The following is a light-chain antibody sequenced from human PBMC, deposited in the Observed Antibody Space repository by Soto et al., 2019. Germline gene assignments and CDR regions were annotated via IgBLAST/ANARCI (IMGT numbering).Light chain of an antibody. J-gene: IGLJ1*01. CDR1: ISDVGGYNY. Sequence: QSSLTQPPSASGSPGESVAISFTGTISDVGGYNYVSWYQQHPDKDPKLMIYEVNKRPSGVPDRFSGSKSVKTASLTVSGLQAEDEADYYCSSYAGSSNVFATGTKVPV. V-gene: IGLV2-8*01. CDR2: EVN. CDR3: SSYAGSSNV.